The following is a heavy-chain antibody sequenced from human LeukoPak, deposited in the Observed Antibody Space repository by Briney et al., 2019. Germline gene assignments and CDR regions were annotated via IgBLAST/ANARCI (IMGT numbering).Heavy chain of an antibody. CDR2: ISAYNGNT. D-gene: IGHD3-9*01. Sequence: GASVKVSCKASGYTFTSYGISWVRQAPGQGLESMGWISAYNGNTNYAQKLQGRVTMTTDTSTSTAYMELRSLRSDDTAVYYCARGPYFDSKGFYYYYYGMDVWGQGTTVTISS. CDR3: ARGPYFDSKGFYYYYYGMDV. V-gene: IGHV1-18*01. CDR1: GYTFTSYG. J-gene: IGHJ6*02.